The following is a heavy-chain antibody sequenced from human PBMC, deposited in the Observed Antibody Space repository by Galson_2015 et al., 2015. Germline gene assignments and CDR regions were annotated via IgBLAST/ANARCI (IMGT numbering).Heavy chain of an antibody. CDR1: GFPFSNVW. V-gene: IGHV3-15*01. J-gene: IGHJ4*02. Sequence: LRLSCAASGFPFSNVWMSWVRQGPGKGLEWVGRIKSRADGGATDYAAPVKGRFTISRHNSKNTLYLQMNSLKTEDTAVYYCTTDPLMTSVTPLDYWGQGSLVTVSS. CDR3: TTDPLMTSVTPLDY. CDR2: IKSRADGGAT. D-gene: IGHD4-17*01.